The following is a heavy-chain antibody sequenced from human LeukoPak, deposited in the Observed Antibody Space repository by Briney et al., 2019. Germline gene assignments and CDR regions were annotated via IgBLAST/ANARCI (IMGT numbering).Heavy chain of an antibody. CDR1: GFTFSSYW. Sequence: PGGSLRLSCAASGFTFSSYWMSWVRQAPGKGLEWVANIKQDGSEKYYVDSVKGRFTISRDNAKNSLYLQMNSLRAEDTAVYYCARAGSGPYYYYMGVWGKGTTVTVSS. V-gene: IGHV3-7*01. CDR3: ARAGSGPYYYYMGV. D-gene: IGHD3-10*01. J-gene: IGHJ6*03. CDR2: IKQDGSEK.